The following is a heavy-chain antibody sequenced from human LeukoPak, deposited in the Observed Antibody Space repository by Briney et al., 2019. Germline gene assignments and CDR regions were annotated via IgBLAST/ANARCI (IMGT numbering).Heavy chain of an antibody. V-gene: IGHV3-23*01. J-gene: IGHJ4*02. CDR1: GFTFSSYA. CDR2: ISGSGGST. Sequence: AGGSLRLSCAASGFTFSSYAMSWVRQAPGKGLEWVSAISGSGGSTYYADSVKGRFTISRDNSKNTVYLHMNSLRAEDTAVYYCAKSADTYYDILTGYYTLYYFDYWGQGTLVTVSS. D-gene: IGHD3-9*01. CDR3: AKSADTYYDILTGYYTLYYFDY.